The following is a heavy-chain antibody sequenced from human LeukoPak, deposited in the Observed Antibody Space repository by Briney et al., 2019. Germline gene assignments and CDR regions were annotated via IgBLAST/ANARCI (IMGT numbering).Heavy chain of an antibody. D-gene: IGHD2-15*01. V-gene: IGHV3-23*01. CDR1: GFTFSSSA. CDR3: AKQLGYCSDGSCYFPY. Sequence: GGSLRLSCAASGFTFSSSAMSWVRQAPGKGLEWVSAISNNGGYTYYADSVQGRFTISRDNSKSTLCLQMNSLRAEDTAVNYCAKQLGYCSDGSCYFPYWGQGTLVTVSS. J-gene: IGHJ4*02. CDR2: ISNNGGYT.